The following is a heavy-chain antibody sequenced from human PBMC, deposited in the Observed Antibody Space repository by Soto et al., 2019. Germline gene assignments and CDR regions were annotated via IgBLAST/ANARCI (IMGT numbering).Heavy chain of an antibody. CDR1: GGSFSGYY. CDR2: INHSGST. V-gene: IGHV4-34*01. J-gene: IGHJ4*02. D-gene: IGHD6-6*01. Sequence: SETRSLTCAVYGGSFSGYYWSWIRQPPGKGLEWIGEINHSGSTNYNPSLKSRVTISVDTSKNQFSLKLSSVTAADTAVYYCARAKVAARPWYWGQGTLVTVSS. CDR3: ARAKVAARPWY.